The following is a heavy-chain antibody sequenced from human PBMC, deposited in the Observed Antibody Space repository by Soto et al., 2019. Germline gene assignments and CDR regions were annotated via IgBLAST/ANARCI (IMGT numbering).Heavy chain of an antibody. CDR3: AKSPNFYCSSYHCYKYYFDY. V-gene: IGHV3-30*18. CDR2: ISYDGSDK. D-gene: IGHD2-2*01. Sequence: GGSLRLSCAASGFTFNTFGMHWVRQAPGKGLEWVAVISYDGSDKYYSDSVRGRFTISRDNSMNTLYLQMNSLRTEDTAVYYCAKSPNFYCSSYHCYKYYFDYWGQGTRVTVSS. CDR1: GFTFNTFG. J-gene: IGHJ4*02.